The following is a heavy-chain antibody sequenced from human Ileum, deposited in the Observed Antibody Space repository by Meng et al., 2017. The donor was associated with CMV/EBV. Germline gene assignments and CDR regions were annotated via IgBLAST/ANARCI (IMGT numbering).Heavy chain of an antibody. J-gene: IGHJ4*02. V-gene: IGHV3-23*03. CDR3: AKDSRDNWYYFDY. Sequence: CVASGFTFNDYAMSWVRQAPGKGLEWVSVVYSGGKSIYYADSVKGRFTVSRDTSKNTLYLQMNSLRAEDTVVYYCAKDSRDNWYYFDYWGQGTLVTVSS. CDR1: GFTFNDYA. D-gene: IGHD1-1*01. CDR2: VYSGGKSI.